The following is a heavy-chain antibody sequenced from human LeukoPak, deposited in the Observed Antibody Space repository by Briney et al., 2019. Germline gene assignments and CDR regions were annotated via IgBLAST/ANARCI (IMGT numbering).Heavy chain of an antibody. Sequence: GGSLRLSCAASGFTFSSYDMHWVRQATGKGLEWVSAIGTAGDTYYPGSVKGRFTISRENAKNSLYLQMNSLRAGDTAVYYCARGPLRGGMDVWGQGTTVTVS. J-gene: IGHJ6*02. D-gene: IGHD5/OR15-5a*01. CDR2: IGTAGDT. V-gene: IGHV3-13*01. CDR1: GFTFSSYD. CDR3: ARGPLRGGMDV.